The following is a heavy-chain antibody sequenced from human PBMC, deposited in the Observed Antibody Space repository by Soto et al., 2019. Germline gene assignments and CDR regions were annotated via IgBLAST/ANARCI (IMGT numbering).Heavy chain of an antibody. CDR2: IRASGTST. CDR3: AKEWSDARTREKCGLVDY. J-gene: IGHJ4*02. D-gene: IGHD2-8*01. V-gene: IGHV3-23*01. CDR1: GFTFSSYA. Sequence: GGSLRLSCAASGFTFSSYAMAWVRQAPGKGLEWVSTIRASGTSTYYADSVEGRFSISRDNSKNTLYLQMNSLRAEDTAVYYCAKEWSDARTREKCGLVDYWGQGALVT.